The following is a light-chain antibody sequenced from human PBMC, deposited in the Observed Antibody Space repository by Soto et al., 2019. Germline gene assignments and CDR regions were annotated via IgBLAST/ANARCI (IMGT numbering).Light chain of an antibody. CDR3: SSYTSSSTVV. J-gene: IGLJ2*01. CDR2: DVS. Sequence: QSALTQPASVSGSPGQSITISCTGTSSDIGAYNYVSWYQQRPGKVPKLMIYDVSNRPSGVSNRFSGSKSGHTASLTISGLQAEDEADYYCSSYTSSSTVVFGGGTQLTVL. CDR1: SSDIGAYNY. V-gene: IGLV2-14*03.